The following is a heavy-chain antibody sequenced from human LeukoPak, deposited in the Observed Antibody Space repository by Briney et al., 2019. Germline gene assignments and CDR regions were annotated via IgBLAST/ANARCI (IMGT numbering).Heavy chain of an antibody. CDR3: ARGEVDTAMGYDY. CDR1: GGSISSSSYY. CDR2: IYYSGST. Sequence: SETLSLTCTVSGGSISSSSYYWGWIRQPPGKGLEWIGSIYYSGSTYYNPSLKSRVTISVDTSKNQFSLKLSSVTAADTAVYYCARGEVDTAMGYDYWGQGTLVTVSS. J-gene: IGHJ4*02. V-gene: IGHV4-39*07. D-gene: IGHD5-18*01.